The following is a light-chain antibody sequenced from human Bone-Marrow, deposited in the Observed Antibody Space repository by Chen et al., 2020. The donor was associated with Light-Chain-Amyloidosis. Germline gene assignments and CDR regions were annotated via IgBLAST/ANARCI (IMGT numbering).Light chain of an antibody. J-gene: IGLJ3*02. V-gene: IGLV3-21*02. CDR3: QVWDRSSDRPV. Sequence: SYVLTQPSSVSVAPGPTATIACGGNNSGSTIVHWYQKTPGQAPLLVGYDDSDRPSGIPERLSGSNSGNTATLTISRVEAGDEADYYCQVWDRSSDRPVFGGGTKLTVL. CDR2: DDS. CDR1: NSGSTI.